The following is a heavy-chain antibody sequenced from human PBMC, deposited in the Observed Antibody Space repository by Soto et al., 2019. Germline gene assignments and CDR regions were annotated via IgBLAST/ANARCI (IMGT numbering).Heavy chain of an antibody. CDR2: IYYSGST. CDR1: GGSISSSSDF. Sequence: SETLSLTCSVSGGSISSSSDFWGWIRQPPGKGLEWIGSIYYSGSTYYNPSLKSRVTISVDTSKNQFSLKLSSVTAADTAVYYCARERPYSPGNWFDPWGQGTLVTVSS. J-gene: IGHJ5*02. V-gene: IGHV4-39*07. CDR3: ARERPYSPGNWFDP. D-gene: IGHD3-16*01.